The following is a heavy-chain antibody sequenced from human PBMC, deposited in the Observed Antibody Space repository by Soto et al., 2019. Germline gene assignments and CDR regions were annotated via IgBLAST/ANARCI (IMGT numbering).Heavy chain of an antibody. Sequence: EVQLVESGGGLVQPGGSLRLSCAASEFTVTSNYMSWVRQAPGKGREWVSVIYSGGSTYYADFVKGRFTISRDNSKNTVYLQMNSLRAEDTAVYYCARATYCTGGNCLLDYWGQGTLVTVSS. CDR2: IYSGGST. D-gene: IGHD2-15*01. J-gene: IGHJ4*02. V-gene: IGHV3-53*04. CDR1: EFTVTSNY. CDR3: ARATYCTGGNCLLDY.